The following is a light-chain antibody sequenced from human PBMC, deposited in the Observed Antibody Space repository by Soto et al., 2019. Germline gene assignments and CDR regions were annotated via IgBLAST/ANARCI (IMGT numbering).Light chain of an antibody. CDR3: GSYAGSNTVV. CDR1: SSDVGNYNL. CDR2: EGS. J-gene: IGLJ2*01. V-gene: IGLV2-23*01. Sequence: QSALTQPASVAGSPGQSITISCTGTSSDVGNYNLVSWYQQHPGKAPKLMIYEGSKRPSGVSNRFSGSKSGNTASLTIAGLQAEDEADYYCGSYAGSNTVVFGGGTKLTVL.